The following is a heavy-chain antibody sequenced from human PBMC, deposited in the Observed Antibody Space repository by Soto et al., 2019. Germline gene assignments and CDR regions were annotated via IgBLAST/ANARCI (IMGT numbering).Heavy chain of an antibody. CDR3: ASSDYYGSGSYYISY. J-gene: IGHJ4*02. CDR2: IYYSGST. CDR1: GGSISSYY. Sequence: SETLSLTCTVSGGSISSYYWSWIRQPPGKGLEWIGCIYYSGSTNYNPSLKSRVTISVDTSKNQFSLKLSSVTAADTAVYYCASSDYYGSGSYYISYWGQGTLVTVSS. V-gene: IGHV4-59*01. D-gene: IGHD3-10*01.